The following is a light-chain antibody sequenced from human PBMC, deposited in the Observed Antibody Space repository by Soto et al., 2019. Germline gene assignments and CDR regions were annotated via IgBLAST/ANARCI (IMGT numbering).Light chain of an antibody. Sequence: IVLTQSPVNLSWYKGGRATLSCRATQSISRTFLAWYQQKPGQAPKLLIYGASNRATGIPDRFSGSGSGTDFTLTISRLEPDDFAVYYCQQYGSSGTFGQGTK. CDR1: QSISRTF. CDR3: QQYGSSGT. CDR2: GAS. V-gene: IGKV3-20*01. J-gene: IGKJ1*01.